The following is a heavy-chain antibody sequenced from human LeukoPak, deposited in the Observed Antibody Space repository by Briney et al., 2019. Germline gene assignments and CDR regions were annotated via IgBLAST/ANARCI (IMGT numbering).Heavy chain of an antibody. D-gene: IGHD5-18*01. V-gene: IGHV3-30*18. CDR1: GFTFSSYG. CDR3: AKSRYSYGFHRVAFDI. J-gene: IGHJ3*02. Sequence: GRSLRLSCAASGFTFSSYGMHWVRQAPGKGLEWVAVISYDGSNKYYADSVKGRFTISRDNSKNTLYLQMNSLRAEDTAVYYCAKSRYSYGFHRVAFDIWGQGTMVTVSS. CDR2: ISYDGSNK.